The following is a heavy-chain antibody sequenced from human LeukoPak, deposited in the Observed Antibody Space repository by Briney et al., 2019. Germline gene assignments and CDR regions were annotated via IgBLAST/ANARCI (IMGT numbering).Heavy chain of an antibody. Sequence: SETLSLTCTVSGGSISSYYWSWIRQPPGKGLEWIGYIYYSGSTNYNPSLKSRVTISVDTSKNQFSLKLSPVTAADTAVYYCASSRYDYDILTLRDAFDIWGQGTMVTVSS. CDR1: GGSISSYY. V-gene: IGHV4-59*01. CDR2: IYYSGST. D-gene: IGHD3-9*01. CDR3: ASSRYDYDILTLRDAFDI. J-gene: IGHJ3*02.